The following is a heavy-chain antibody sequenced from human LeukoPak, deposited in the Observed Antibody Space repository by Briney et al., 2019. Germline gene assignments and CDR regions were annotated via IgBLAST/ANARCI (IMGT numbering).Heavy chain of an antibody. J-gene: IGHJ6*02. CDR1: GFTFSSYA. CDR2: ISYDGSNK. CDR3: AREVRYCSGGSCYGNYYYYGMDV. D-gene: IGHD2-15*01. Sequence: GGSLRLSCAASGFTFSSYAMHWVRQAPGKGLEWVAVISYDGSNKYYADSVKGRFTISRDNSKNTLYLQMYSLRAEDTAVYYCAREVRYCSGGSCYGNYYYYGMDVWGQGTTVTVSS. V-gene: IGHV3-30-3*01.